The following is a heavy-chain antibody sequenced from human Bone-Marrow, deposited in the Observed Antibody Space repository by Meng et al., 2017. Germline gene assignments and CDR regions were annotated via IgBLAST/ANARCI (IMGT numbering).Heavy chain of an antibody. CDR2: IIPIFGTA. J-gene: IGHJ4*02. D-gene: IGHD3-16*01. V-gene: IGHV1-69*05. Sequence: VHLVQSGAEVKKPGSSVKASCKASGGTFSSYAISCVGQAPGQGLEWMGGIIPIFGTANYAQKFQGRVTMTTDTSTSTAYMELRSLRSDDTAVYYCARDQDYVDYWGQGTLVTVSS. CDR3: ARDQDYVDY. CDR1: GGTFSSYA.